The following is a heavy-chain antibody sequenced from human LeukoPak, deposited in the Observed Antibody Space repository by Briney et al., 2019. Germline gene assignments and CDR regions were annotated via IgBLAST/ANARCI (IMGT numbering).Heavy chain of an antibody. CDR2: IRYDGSNK. CDR3: AKDHCSSTSCFVDAFDI. D-gene: IGHD2-2*01. CDR1: GFTFSSYG. V-gene: IGHV3-30*02. J-gene: IGHJ3*02. Sequence: PGRSLRLPCAASGFTFSSYGMHWVRQAPGKGLEWVAFIRYDGSNKYYADSVKGRFTISRDNSKNTLYLQMNSLRAEDTAVYYCAKDHCSSTSCFVDAFDIWGQGTMVTVSS.